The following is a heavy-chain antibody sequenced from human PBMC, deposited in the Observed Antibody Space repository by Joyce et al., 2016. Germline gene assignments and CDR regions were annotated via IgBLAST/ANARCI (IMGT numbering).Heavy chain of an antibody. J-gene: IGHJ5*02. CDR2: IYYSGST. CDR3: ARHSYCGGDCWRNWFDP. CDR1: GGAISSSTYY. Sequence: QLQLQESGPGLVKPSETLSLTCTVSGGAISSSTYYWGGIRQPPGKGLEWIGSIYYSGSTYYNPSLKSRVTISLDTAKNQFSLKLSSVTAADTAIYYCARHSYCGGDCWRNWFDPWGQGTRVTVSS. D-gene: IGHD2-21*02. V-gene: IGHV4-39*01.